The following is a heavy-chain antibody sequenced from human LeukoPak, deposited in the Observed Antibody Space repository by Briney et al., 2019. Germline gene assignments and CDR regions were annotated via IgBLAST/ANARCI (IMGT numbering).Heavy chain of an antibody. D-gene: IGHD3-9*01. V-gene: IGHV1-69*02. CDR3: AFQAGDILTGSFDY. CDR1: GGTFSSYT. CDR2: IIPILGIA. J-gene: IGHJ4*02. Sequence: ASVKVSCKASGGTFSSYTISWVRQAPGQGLEWMGRIIPILGIANYAQKFQGRVTITADKSASTAYMELSSLRSEDTAVYYCAFQAGDILTGSFDYWGQGTLVTVSS.